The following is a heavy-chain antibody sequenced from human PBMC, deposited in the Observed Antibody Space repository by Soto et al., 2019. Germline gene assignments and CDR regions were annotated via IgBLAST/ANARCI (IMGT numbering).Heavy chain of an antibody. CDR2: IEISGRAT. J-gene: IGHJ4*02. D-gene: IGHD3-16*01. V-gene: IGHV3-23*05. Sequence: EVQLLESGGGLVQPGGSLRLSCIASGFSFSNYAMIWVRQAPGKGPEWVSSIEISGRATYYADAVKGRFTISRDDSKNAVYLQMNSLRGEDTAVYFCAKGDGGYFDHWGQGRLVTDSS. CDR3: AKGDGGYFDH. CDR1: GFSFSNYA.